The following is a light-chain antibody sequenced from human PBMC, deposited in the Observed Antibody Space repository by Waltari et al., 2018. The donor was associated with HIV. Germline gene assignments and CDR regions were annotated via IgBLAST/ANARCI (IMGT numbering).Light chain of an antibody. CDR3: QQSLSTPFT. J-gene: IGKJ5*01. V-gene: IGKV1-39*01. CDR1: QSIITY. Sequence: DLQMTQSPSSLSASVGDSVTITCRASQSIITYLNWYQQKPGKAPELLSYAVSSLQSGVPPRFSGSGSGAHFTLTISSLQPEDFATYYCQQSLSTPFTFGQGTQLEIK. CDR2: AVS.